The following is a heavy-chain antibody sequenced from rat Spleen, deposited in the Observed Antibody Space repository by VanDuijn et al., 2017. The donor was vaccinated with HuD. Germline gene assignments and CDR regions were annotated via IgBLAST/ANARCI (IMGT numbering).Heavy chain of an antibody. Sequence: QVQLKESGPGLVQPSQTLSLTCTVSGFSLTSFHVSWVRQPPGKSLVWMGTIWAGGGTNYNSAVQSRLSISRDTSKSQVFLEMNSLQTKDTATDYCARDPPYYHAGDVGYFDYWGQGVMVTVSS. V-gene: IGHV2-15*01. J-gene: IGHJ2*01. CDR2: IWAGGGT. CDR1: GFSLTSFH. D-gene: IGHD1-1*01. CDR3: ARDPPYYHAGDVGYFDY.